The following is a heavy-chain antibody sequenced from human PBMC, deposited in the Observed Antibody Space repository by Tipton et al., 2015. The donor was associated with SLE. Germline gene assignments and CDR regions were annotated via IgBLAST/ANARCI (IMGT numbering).Heavy chain of an antibody. CDR2: IYNSGSA. CDR1: GGSISSSSYY. CDR3: ARGGVGGYDYFDY. J-gene: IGHJ4*02. V-gene: IGHV4-31*03. D-gene: IGHD5-12*01. Sequence: TLSLTCTVSGGSISSSSYYWTWIRQRPGKGLEWIGHIYNSGSAYYSPSLKSRVTISGDTSKNQFSLNLRSVTAADTAVYYCARGGVGGYDYFDYWGQGTLVIVSS.